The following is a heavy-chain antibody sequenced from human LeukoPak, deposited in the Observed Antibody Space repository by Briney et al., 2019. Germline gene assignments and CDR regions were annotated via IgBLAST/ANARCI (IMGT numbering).Heavy chain of an antibody. CDR1: GYTLTELS. CDR3: AGSLGYCTSNVCYLKY. D-gene: IGHD2-8*01. V-gene: IGHV1-24*01. Sequence: ASVKVSCKVSGYTLTELSMHWVRQAPGKGLEWMGGFDPEDGETIYAQKFQGRVTMTTDTYTNTAYMELRSLRSDDTAVYYCAGSLGYCTSNVCYLKYWGQGTLVTVSS. CDR2: FDPEDGET. J-gene: IGHJ4*02.